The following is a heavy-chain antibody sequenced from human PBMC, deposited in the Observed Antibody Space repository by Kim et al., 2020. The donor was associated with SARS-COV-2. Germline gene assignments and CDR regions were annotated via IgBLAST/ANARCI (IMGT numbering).Heavy chain of an antibody. D-gene: IGHD3-22*01. Sequence: SETLSLTCAVSGGSISSSNWWSWVRQPPGKGLEWIGEIYHSGSTNYNPSLKSRVTISVDKSKNQFSLKLSSVTAADTAVYYCARLIDSSGPHLRFDPWGQGTLVTVSS. CDR1: GGSISSSNW. J-gene: IGHJ5*02. CDR2: IYHSGST. V-gene: IGHV4-4*02. CDR3: ARLIDSSGPHLRFDP.